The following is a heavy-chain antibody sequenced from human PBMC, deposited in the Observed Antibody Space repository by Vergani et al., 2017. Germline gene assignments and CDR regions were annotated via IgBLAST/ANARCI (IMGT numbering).Heavy chain of an antibody. Sequence: QVQLVQSGAEVKKPGASVQVSCKASGYTFTSYDINWVRQATGQGLEWMGWMNPNSGNTGYAQKLQGRVTITRNTSISTAYMELSSLRSEDTAVYYCARSRXYVWGSYRTIYFDYWGQGTLVTVSS. V-gene: IGHV1-8*03. CDR2: MNPNSGNT. CDR1: GYTFTSYD. J-gene: IGHJ4*02. CDR3: ARSRXYVWGSYRTIYFDY. D-gene: IGHD3-16*02.